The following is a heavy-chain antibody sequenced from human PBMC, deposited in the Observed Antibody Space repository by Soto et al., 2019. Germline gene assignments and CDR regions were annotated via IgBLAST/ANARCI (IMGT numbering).Heavy chain of an antibody. CDR1: GFTFDDYA. V-gene: IGHV3-9*01. Sequence: EVQLVESGGGLVQPGRSLRLSCAASGFTFDDYAMHWVRQAPGKGLEWVSGISWNSGSIGYADSVKGRFTISRDNAKNSRYLQMNSLRAEDTALYYCAKEGGDYSSSHDAFDIWGQGTMVTVSS. CDR2: ISWNSGSI. J-gene: IGHJ3*02. CDR3: AKEGGDYSSSHDAFDI. D-gene: IGHD6-6*01.